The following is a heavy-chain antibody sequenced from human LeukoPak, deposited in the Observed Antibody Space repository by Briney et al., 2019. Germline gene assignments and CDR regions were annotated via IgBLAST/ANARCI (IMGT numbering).Heavy chain of an antibody. CDR1: GYTFTGYY. CDR2: INPNSGGT. Sequence: RASVKVSCKASGYTFTGYYMHWVRQAPGQGLEWMGWINPNSGGTNYAQKFQGRVTMTRDTSISTAYMELSRLRSDDTAVYYCARDGDSIAARPYYYYMDVWGKGTTVTVSS. D-gene: IGHD6-6*01. V-gene: IGHV1-2*02. J-gene: IGHJ6*03. CDR3: ARDGDSIAARPYYYYMDV.